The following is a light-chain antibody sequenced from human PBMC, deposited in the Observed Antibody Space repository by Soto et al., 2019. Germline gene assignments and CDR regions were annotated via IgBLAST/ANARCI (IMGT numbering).Light chain of an antibody. CDR2: GAS. J-gene: IGKJ1*01. CDR1: QSVSSSY. V-gene: IGKV3-20*01. CDR3: QQYGSSRWT. Sequence: EIGLTQSPGTLSLSPGERATLSCRASQSVSSSYLAWYQQKPGQAPRLLIYGASSRATGIPDRFSGSGSGTDFTLTISRLEPEDFAVDYCQQYGSSRWTFGQGTKVEIK.